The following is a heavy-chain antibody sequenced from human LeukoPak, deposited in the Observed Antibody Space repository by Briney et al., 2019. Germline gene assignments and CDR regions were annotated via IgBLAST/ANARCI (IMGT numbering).Heavy chain of an antibody. Sequence: PGGSLRLSCAASGFTFSDYTMNWVRQAPGKGLEWVSSIIPSGSYMYYADSLKGRFTISRDNARNSLYLQMNSLRVEDTAVYYCARERYSYGDDAFDIWGQGTMVTVSS. D-gene: IGHD5-18*01. CDR3: ARERYSYGDDAFDI. CDR1: GFTFSDYT. V-gene: IGHV3-21*01. CDR2: IIPSGSYM. J-gene: IGHJ3*02.